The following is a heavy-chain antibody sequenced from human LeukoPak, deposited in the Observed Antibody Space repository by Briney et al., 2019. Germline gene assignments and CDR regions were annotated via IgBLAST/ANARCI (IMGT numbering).Heavy chain of an antibody. Sequence: ASVKVSCKASGYTFTSYAMHWVRQAPGQRLEWMGWINAGNGNTKYSQKFQGRVTITRDTSASTAYMELSSLRSEDTAVYYCARSSNVLLWFGEFYFDYWGQGTLVTVSS. V-gene: IGHV1-3*01. D-gene: IGHD3-10*01. CDR2: INAGNGNT. J-gene: IGHJ4*02. CDR3: ARSSNVLLWFGEFYFDY. CDR1: GYTFTSYA.